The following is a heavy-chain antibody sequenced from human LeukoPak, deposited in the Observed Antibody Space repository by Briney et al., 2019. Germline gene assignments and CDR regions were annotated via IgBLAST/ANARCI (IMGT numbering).Heavy chain of an antibody. V-gene: IGHV3-23*01. Sequence: GGSLRLSCAASGFTFSSYSMNWVRQAPGKGLEWVSAISGSGGSTYYADSVKGRFTISRDNSKNTLYLQMNSLRAEDTAVYYCAKGSDLWFGESVADYWGQGTLVTVSS. CDR2: ISGSGGST. CDR3: AKGSDLWFGESVADY. CDR1: GFTFSSYS. J-gene: IGHJ4*02. D-gene: IGHD3-10*01.